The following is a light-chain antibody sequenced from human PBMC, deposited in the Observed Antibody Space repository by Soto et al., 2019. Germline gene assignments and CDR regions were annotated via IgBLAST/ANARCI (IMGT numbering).Light chain of an antibody. CDR1: NSNIGNNY. Sequence: QSVLTQPPSVSAAPGQKVNISCSGSNSNIGNNYVSWYQQLPGTAPKLLIYDNNKRPSGIPDRFSGSKSGTSATLGITGLQTGDEADYYCGAWDDSLSAVFGGGTKLTVL. J-gene: IGLJ2*01. CDR3: GAWDDSLSAV. V-gene: IGLV1-51*01. CDR2: DNN.